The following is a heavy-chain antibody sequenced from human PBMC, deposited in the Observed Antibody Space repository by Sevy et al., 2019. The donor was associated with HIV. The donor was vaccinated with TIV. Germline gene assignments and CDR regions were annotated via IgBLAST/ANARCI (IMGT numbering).Heavy chain of an antibody. J-gene: IGHJ6*02. Sequence: SQTLSLTCAISGDSVSSSSAAWNWFRQSPSRGLEWLGTYYRSKWYSDYEVSVKGRVTINPDTSKNQFSLHLESVTPEDTAVYFCARGDELNSYYYGMDVWGQGTTVTVSS. CDR3: ARGDELNSYYYGMDV. V-gene: IGHV6-1*01. CDR1: GDSVSSSSAA. CDR2: TYYRSKWYS. D-gene: IGHD1-7*01.